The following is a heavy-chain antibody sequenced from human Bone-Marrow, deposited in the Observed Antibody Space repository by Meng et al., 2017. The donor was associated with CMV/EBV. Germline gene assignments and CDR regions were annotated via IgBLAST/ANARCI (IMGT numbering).Heavy chain of an antibody. V-gene: IGHV3-30*02. J-gene: IGHJ4*02. CDR2: IWYDGSLK. CDR3: TKEENQLPGGTFDT. D-gene: IGHD2-2*01. CDR1: GFTFTTYV. Sequence: GGSLRLSCAASGFTFTTYVMHWVRQAPGKGLEWVALIWYDGSLKYYADSVKGRFTISRDNSKDTLYLQMNSLKTEDTAMYYCTKEENQLPGGTFDTWGQRTLVTVSS.